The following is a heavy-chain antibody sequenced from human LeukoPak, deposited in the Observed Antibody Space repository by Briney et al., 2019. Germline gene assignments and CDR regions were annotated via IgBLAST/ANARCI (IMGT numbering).Heavy chain of an antibody. D-gene: IGHD2-15*01. J-gene: IGHJ4*02. Sequence: PGGSLRLSCAASGFTFSSSAMHWVRQAPGKGLEWVAFIGYDGSNRHYANSVKGRFTISKDNSKNTLYLQMNSLRAEDTAVYYCAKKGEVVFDFWVQGTLVTVSS. V-gene: IGHV3-30*02. CDR3: AKKGEVVFDF. CDR1: GFTFSSSA. CDR2: IGYDGSNR.